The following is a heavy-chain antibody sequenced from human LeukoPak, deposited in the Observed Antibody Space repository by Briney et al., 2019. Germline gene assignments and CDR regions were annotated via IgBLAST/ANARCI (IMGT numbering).Heavy chain of an antibody. CDR2: ISGRGGST. CDR3: ASGGIAAAWAFDI. V-gene: IGHV3-23*01. J-gene: IGHJ3*02. CDR1: GFTFSSYA. Sequence: GGSLRLSCAASGFTFSSYAMSWVRQAPGKGLEWVSAISGRGGSTYYADSVKGRFTISRDNSKNTLYMQMDSLRAEDTAVYYCASGGIAAAWAFDIWGQGTMVTVSS. D-gene: IGHD6-13*01.